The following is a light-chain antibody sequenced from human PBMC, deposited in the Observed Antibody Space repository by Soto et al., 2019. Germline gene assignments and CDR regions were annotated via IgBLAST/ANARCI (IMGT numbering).Light chain of an antibody. J-gene: IGKJ5*01. V-gene: IGKV3D-20*02. CDR3: QQHAHWQVT. CDR2: GAS. CDR1: QSVRSSY. Sequence: EVVLTQSPGTLSLSPGERATLSCRASQSVRSSYLAWYQQKPGQAPRLLIYGASSRATGIPDRFSGSGSGTDFTLTISSLEPEDFAVYYCQQHAHWQVTFGQGTRLEIK.